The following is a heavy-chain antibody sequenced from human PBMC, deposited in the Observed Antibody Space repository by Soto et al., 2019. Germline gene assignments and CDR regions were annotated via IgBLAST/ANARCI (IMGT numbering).Heavy chain of an antibody. CDR1: GYTFTSYG. CDR3: ARDFEESGRYVLMVYSYYYYYGMDV. Sequence: ASVKVSCKASGYTFTSYGISWVRQAPGQGLEWMGWISAYNGNTNYAQKLQGRVTMTTGTSTSTAYMELRSLRSDDTAVYYCARDFEESGRYVLMVYSYYYYYGMDVWGQGTTVTVSS. D-gene: IGHD2-8*01. CDR2: ISAYNGNT. V-gene: IGHV1-18*01. J-gene: IGHJ6*02.